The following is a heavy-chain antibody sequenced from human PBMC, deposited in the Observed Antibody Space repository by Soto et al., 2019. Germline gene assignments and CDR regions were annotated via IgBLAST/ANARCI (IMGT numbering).Heavy chain of an antibody. D-gene: IGHD2-2*01. Sequence: EVQLLESGGGLVQPGGSLRLSCAASGFTFSSYAMSWVRQSPGKGLEWVSAITDSGGDTYHADSVKGRLTISRDNTKNTLYLQMSSPKAEDTAVYYCAKGSASSRPYYFDYWGQGTLVTVST. J-gene: IGHJ4*02. CDR1: GFTFSSYA. V-gene: IGHV3-23*01. CDR2: ITDSGGDT. CDR3: AKGSASSRPYYFDY.